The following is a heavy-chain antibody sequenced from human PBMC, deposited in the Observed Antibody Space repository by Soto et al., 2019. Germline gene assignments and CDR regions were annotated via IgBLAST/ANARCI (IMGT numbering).Heavy chain of an antibody. CDR2: FYYSGST. CDR1: GGSTSSYY. Sequence: PSETLSLTCTVSGGSTSSYYWSWIRQPPGKGLEWIGYFYYSGSTNYNPSLKSRVTISVDTSKTQFSLKLTSVTAADTAVYYCARLLYSGPYYYYYMDVWGKGTTVTVSS. CDR3: ARLLYSGPYYYYYMDV. V-gene: IGHV4-59*08. J-gene: IGHJ6*03. D-gene: IGHD5-12*01.